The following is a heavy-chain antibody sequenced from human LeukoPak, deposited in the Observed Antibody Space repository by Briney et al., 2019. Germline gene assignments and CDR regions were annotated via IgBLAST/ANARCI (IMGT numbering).Heavy chain of an antibody. V-gene: IGHV4-4*07. CDR1: GGSISSYY. J-gene: IGHJ5*02. D-gene: IGHD1-14*01. CDR3: ARAQMTRNQNWFAP. CDR2: MYTSGST. Sequence: PSETLSLTCSVSGGSISSYYWSWIRQPAGKQPEWIGRMYTSGSTYYNPSLKSRVTMSADTSKNQFSLKLSSVTAADTAVYYCARAQMTRNQNWFAPWGQGTLVTVSS.